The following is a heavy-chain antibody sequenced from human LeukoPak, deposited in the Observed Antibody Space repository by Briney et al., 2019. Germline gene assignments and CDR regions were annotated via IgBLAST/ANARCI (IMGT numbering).Heavy chain of an antibody. CDR3: AREGHYDTRGPDY. Sequence: GGSLRLSCAASGFTFSSYAMSWVRQAPGKGLEWVSAISGSGGSTYCADSVKGRFTISRDNPKSTLYLQMNSLTAEDTAIYYCAREGHYDTRGPDYWGQGTLVTVSS. J-gene: IGHJ4*02. CDR2: ISGSGGST. CDR1: GFTFSSYA. V-gene: IGHV3-23*01. D-gene: IGHD3-22*01.